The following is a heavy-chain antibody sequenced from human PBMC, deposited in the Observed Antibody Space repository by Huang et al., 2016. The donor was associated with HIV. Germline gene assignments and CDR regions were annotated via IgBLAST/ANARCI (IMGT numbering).Heavy chain of an antibody. D-gene: IGHD3-10*01. CDR1: GGSLRGYY. CDR2: CNDLVSH. J-gene: IGHJ5*02. Sequence: QVHLQQWGAGLLKSAETLSLTCAVYGGSLRGYYWSWLRQTPGKGMEWIGECNDLVSHNFNPSRKMRVSISRDGSKKQFSLKLRSISDADTAVYCCARDATKNPRGWFDPWGQGTLVTVSS. V-gene: IGHV4-34*02. CDR3: ARDATKNPRGWFDP.